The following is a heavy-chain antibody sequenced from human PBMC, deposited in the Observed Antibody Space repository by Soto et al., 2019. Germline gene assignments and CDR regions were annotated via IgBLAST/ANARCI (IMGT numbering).Heavy chain of an antibody. D-gene: IGHD1-7*01. J-gene: IGHJ4*02. Sequence: EVQLAESGGGMVQPGGSLRLSCVASGFTFSSYDMHWVRQAPGKGLEYVSSISSNGGTTYYGNSVKGRFTISRDNSKNTRYRQMGSLRADDMAVYYCVRRVSGNYDYWGQGTLVTVSS. CDR3: VRRVSGNYDY. CDR1: GFTFSSYD. CDR2: ISSNGGTT. V-gene: IGHV3-64*01.